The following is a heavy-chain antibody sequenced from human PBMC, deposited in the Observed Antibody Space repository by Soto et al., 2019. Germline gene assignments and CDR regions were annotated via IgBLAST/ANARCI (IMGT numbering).Heavy chain of an antibody. J-gene: IGHJ3*02. CDR1: GFTFGDYA. V-gene: IGHV3-49*04. CDR2: IRSKAYGGTT. Sequence: PGGSLRLSCTASGFTFGDYAMSWVRQAPGKGLEWVGFIRSKAYGGTTEYAASVKGRFTISRDDSKSIAYLQMNSLKTEDTAVYYCTRDRGTSTYYYGSGSYYDAFDIWGQGTMVTVS. CDR3: TRDRGTSTYYYGSGSYYDAFDI. D-gene: IGHD3-10*01.